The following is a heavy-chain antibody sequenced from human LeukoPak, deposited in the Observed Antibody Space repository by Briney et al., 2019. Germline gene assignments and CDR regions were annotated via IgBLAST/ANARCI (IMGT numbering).Heavy chain of an antibody. CDR2: ISYDGSNK. Sequence: GRSLRLSCAAPGFTFSSYAMHWVRQAPGKGLEWVAVISYDGSNKYYADSVKGRFTISRDNSKNTLYLQMNSLRAEDTAVYYCARDAFLCSGGSCYFYYYYYGMDVWGQGTTVTVSS. V-gene: IGHV3-30-3*01. J-gene: IGHJ6*02. CDR3: ARDAFLCSGGSCYFYYYYYGMDV. D-gene: IGHD2-15*01. CDR1: GFTFSSYA.